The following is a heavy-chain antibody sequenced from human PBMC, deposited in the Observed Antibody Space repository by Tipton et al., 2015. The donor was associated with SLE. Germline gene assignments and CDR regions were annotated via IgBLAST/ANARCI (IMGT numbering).Heavy chain of an antibody. CDR3: ARGGYGRTTKKWIWFDP. CDR2: IYHRGST. CDR1: GGSFSSSNW. Sequence: GSLRLSCAVSGGSFSSSNWWSWVRQPPGKGLEWIASIYHRGSTNYNPSLKSRVTISVDTSKNQFSLKLTSVTAADTAVYYCARGGYGRTTKKWIWFDPWGQGTLVTVSS. V-gene: IGHV4-4*02. J-gene: IGHJ5*02. D-gene: IGHD5-12*01.